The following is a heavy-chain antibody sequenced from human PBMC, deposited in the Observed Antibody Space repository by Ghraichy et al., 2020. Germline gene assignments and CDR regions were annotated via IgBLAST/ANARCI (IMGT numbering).Heavy chain of an antibody. CDR1: GFTFSNYG. Sequence: GGSLRLSCAASGFTFSNYGMHWVRQAPGKGLEWVVVISHDGSNKYYADSVKGRFTISRENSKNTLYLQMNSLRPEDTAVYYCAKGLDNYYGSGSYIYYGMDVWGQGTTVTVSS. CDR2: ISHDGSNK. V-gene: IGHV3-30*18. D-gene: IGHD3-10*01. CDR3: AKGLDNYYGSGSYIYYGMDV. J-gene: IGHJ6*02.